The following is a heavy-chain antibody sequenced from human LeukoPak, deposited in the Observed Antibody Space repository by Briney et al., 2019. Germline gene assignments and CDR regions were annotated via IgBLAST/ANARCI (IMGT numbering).Heavy chain of an antibody. V-gene: IGHV3-9*01. CDR1: GFTFDDYA. CDR3: AKLLSGSYDP. D-gene: IGHD1-26*01. J-gene: IGHJ5*02. CDR2: ISWNSDSI. Sequence: GRSLRLSCAASGFTFDDYAMHWVRQGPGKGLEWVSGISWNSDSIGYADSVKGRFTISRDNAKNSLYLQMNSLRAEDTAVYYCAKLLSGSYDPWGQGTLVTVSS.